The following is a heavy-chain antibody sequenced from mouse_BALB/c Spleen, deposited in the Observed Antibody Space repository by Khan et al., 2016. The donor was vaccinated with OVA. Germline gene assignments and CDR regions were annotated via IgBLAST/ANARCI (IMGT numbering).Heavy chain of an antibody. V-gene: IGHV1S135*01. D-gene: IGHD1-1*01. Sequence: VQLQQSGPELVKPGASVKVSCKASGYSFTDYNMFWVKQSLGKSLEWIGYIDPYNGGPNYSQKFMGKATLTVDKSSSTAFMHLNSLTSKDSAVYYCALIYHYGSGFDYWGQGTTLTVSS. CDR3: ALIYHYGSGFDY. CDR1: GYSFTDYN. CDR2: IDPYNGGP. J-gene: IGHJ2*01.